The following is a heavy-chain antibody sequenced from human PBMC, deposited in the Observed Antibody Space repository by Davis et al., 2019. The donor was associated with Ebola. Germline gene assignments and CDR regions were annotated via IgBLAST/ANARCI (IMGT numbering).Heavy chain of an antibody. Sequence: PGGSLRLSCAGSGFKFDFFTIHWVRQAPGRGVEWVSFVSSDGVHKRYADSVQGRFTVSRDNSKNVVYLQLDTLRPADTAYYYCAKDEPYCGGECLVYWGQGALVTVSS. CDR1: GFKFDFFT. CDR3: AKDEPYCGGECLVY. V-gene: IGHV3-43*01. J-gene: IGHJ4*02. D-gene: IGHD4-17*01. CDR2: VSSDGVHK.